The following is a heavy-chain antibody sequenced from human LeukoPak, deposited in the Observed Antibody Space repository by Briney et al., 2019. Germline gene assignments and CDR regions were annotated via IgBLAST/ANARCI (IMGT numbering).Heavy chain of an antibody. CDR3: ARHHIAASEPPYGMDV. V-gene: IGHV5-10-1*01. Sequence: GESLKISCKGSGYSFTSYWISWVRQMPGKGLEWMGRIDPSDSYTNYSPSFQGHVTISADKSISTAYLQWSSLKASDTAMYYCARHHIAASEPPYGMDVWGKGTTVTVSS. J-gene: IGHJ6*04. D-gene: IGHD6-13*01. CDR2: IDPSDSYT. CDR1: GYSFTSYW.